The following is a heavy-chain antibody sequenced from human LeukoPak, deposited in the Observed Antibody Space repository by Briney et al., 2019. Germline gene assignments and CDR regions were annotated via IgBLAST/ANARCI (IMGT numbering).Heavy chain of an antibody. V-gene: IGHV3-23*01. D-gene: IGHD2-15*01. CDR2: ISGSGGST. CDR3: AKSDVVAATPFDY. CDR1: GFTFSGYA. J-gene: IGHJ4*02. Sequence: PGGSLRLSCAASGFTFSGYAMSWVRQAPGKWLEWVSAISGSGGSTYYADSVKGRFTISRDNSKNTLYLQMNSLRAEDTAVYYCAKSDVVAATPFDYSGQGTLVTVSS.